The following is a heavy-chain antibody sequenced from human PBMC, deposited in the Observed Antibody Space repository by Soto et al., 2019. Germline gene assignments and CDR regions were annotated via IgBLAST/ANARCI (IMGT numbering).Heavy chain of an antibody. CDR3: ARDRRRYYDSSGYYYVFGY. D-gene: IGHD3-22*01. J-gene: IGHJ4*02. V-gene: IGHV1-69*06. Sequence: SVKVSCKASGYTFTSYAISWVRQAPGQGLEWMGGIIPIFGTANYAQKFQGRVTITADKSTSTAYMELSSLRSEDTAVYYCARDRRRYYDSSGYYYVFGYWGQGTLVTVSS. CDR2: IIPIFGTA. CDR1: GYTFTSYA.